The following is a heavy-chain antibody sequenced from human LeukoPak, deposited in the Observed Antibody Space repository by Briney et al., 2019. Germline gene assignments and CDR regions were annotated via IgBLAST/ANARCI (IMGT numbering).Heavy chain of an antibody. V-gene: IGHV3-30*18. CDR3: AKPGYASGWYEEYLQH. CDR1: GFTFSDYG. CDR2: ISYDESNK. J-gene: IGHJ1*01. Sequence: LPGGSLRLSCAASGFTFSDYGMHWVRQAPGKGLEWVAVISYDESNKYYADSVKGRFTISRDNSKNTLYLQMNSLRTDDTAVYYCAKPGYASGWYEEYLQHWGQGTLVTVSS. D-gene: IGHD6-19*01.